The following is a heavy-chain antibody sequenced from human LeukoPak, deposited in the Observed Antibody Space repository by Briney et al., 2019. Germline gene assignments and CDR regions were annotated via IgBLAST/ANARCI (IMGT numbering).Heavy chain of an antibody. J-gene: IGHJ4*02. V-gene: IGHV3-7*01. CDR2: IRPDGSDT. CDR1: GVTFSGFW. Sequence: GGSLRLSCAASGVTFSGFWMTWVRQAPGKGLEWVASIRPDGSDTYYLDSVKGRFTVSRDNAKNSVYLQMDRLRAEDTAVYYCARRSWQFDYWGRGTLVTVSS. D-gene: IGHD6-13*01. CDR3: ARRSWQFDY.